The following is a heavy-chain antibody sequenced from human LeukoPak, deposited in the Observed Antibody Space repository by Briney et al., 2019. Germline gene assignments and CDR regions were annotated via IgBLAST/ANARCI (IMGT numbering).Heavy chain of an antibody. V-gene: IGHV5-51*01. Sequence: GESLKISCKGSGYSFTSYWIAWVRQMPGKGLEWMGIIYPGDSDTRYSPSFQGQVTISADKSISTAYLQWSSVKASDNAMYYCAREVGLGAAGLDYWGQGTLVTVSS. CDR1: GYSFTSYW. CDR3: AREVGLGAAGLDY. J-gene: IGHJ4*02. D-gene: IGHD6-13*01. CDR2: IYPGDSDT.